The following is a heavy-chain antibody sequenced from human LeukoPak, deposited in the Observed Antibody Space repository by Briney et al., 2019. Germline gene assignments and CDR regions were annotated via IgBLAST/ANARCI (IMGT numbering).Heavy chain of an antibody. CDR1: GFTFSSYA. Sequence: PGGSLRLSCAASGFTFSSYARSWVRQAPGKGLEWVSVLSGSGGIRYYADSVKGRFTISRDNSKNTLYLQMNSLRAEDTAVYYCAKRIAAAGIGYYFDYWGQGTLVTVSS. D-gene: IGHD6-13*01. J-gene: IGHJ4*02. V-gene: IGHV3-23*01. CDR3: AKRIAAAGIGYYFDY. CDR2: LSGSGGIR.